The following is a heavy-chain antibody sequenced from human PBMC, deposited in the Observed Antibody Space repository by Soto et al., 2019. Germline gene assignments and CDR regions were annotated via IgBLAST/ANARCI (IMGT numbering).Heavy chain of an antibody. CDR1: RFAFSSYS. CDR3: PRDRSSFMRGRIRGPYGGLDV. D-gene: IGHD3-10*01. CDR2: INSVASYV. V-gene: IGHV3-21*01. J-gene: IGHJ6*02. Sequence: QLVESGGGLVKPGGSLRVSCAASRFAFSSYSMHWVRQAPMKGLEWVASINSVASYVYYADSVEGRFTISRDNAKNSVSLQMNSLRAEDTAVSYCPRDRSSFMRGRIRGPYGGLDVWGQGTTVLVS.